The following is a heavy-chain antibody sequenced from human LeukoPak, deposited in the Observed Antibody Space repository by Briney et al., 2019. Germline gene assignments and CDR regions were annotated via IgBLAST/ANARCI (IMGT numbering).Heavy chain of an antibody. Sequence: GGSLRLSCAASGFTFSTYSMNWVRQAPGKGLEWVSYISSSSSTTYYADSVKGRFTISRDNAKNSLYLQMNSLRAEDTAVYYCARDGSYYDSSGYYYSPLDYWGQGTLVTVSS. V-gene: IGHV3-48*01. D-gene: IGHD3-22*01. J-gene: IGHJ4*02. CDR1: GFTFSTYS. CDR3: ARDGSYYDSSGYYYSPLDY. CDR2: ISSSSSTT.